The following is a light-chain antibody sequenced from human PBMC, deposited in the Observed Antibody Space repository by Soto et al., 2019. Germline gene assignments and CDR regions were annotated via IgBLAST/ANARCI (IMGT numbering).Light chain of an antibody. J-gene: IGKJ3*01. CDR1: QNINSY. V-gene: IGKV3-11*01. CDR3: QQRSSWPFT. Sequence: EIVLTQSPATLSLSPGERATLSCRASQNINSYLAWYQQKPGQAPRLLIYATSNRATGIPARFSGSGSGTDFTLSISSQEPEDFAVYYCQQRSSWPFTFGPGTKVDIK. CDR2: ATS.